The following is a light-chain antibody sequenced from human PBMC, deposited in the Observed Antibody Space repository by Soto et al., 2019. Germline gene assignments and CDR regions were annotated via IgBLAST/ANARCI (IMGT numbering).Light chain of an antibody. Sequence: QSVLTQPPSVSAAPGQKGTISCSGSSSKIGDNHVSWYQQVPGTAPKILIYESNKRYSGIPDRFSGSKSGTSATLGITGLQTGDEADYYCGTWDSDLSAWVFGGGTKVTVL. CDR2: ESN. J-gene: IGLJ3*02. V-gene: IGLV1-51*02. CDR3: GTWDSDLSAWV. CDR1: SSKIGDNH.